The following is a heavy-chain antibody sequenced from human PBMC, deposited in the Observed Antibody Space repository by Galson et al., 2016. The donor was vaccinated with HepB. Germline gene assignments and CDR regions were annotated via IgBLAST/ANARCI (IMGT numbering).Heavy chain of an antibody. J-gene: IGHJ4*02. CDR2: VSGVAGTT. Sequence: SLRLSCAASGFTFGSYAMNWVRQAPGKGLEWVSAVSGVAGTTHYADSVKGRFTITRDNSKSVLLLHMRSLRAEDTAIYYCAKVTRGAFLRLGDNSLDSWGQGTLVTVSS. V-gene: IGHV3-23*01. CDR3: AKVTRGAFLRLGDNSLDS. D-gene: IGHD3-16*01. CDR1: GFTFGSYA.